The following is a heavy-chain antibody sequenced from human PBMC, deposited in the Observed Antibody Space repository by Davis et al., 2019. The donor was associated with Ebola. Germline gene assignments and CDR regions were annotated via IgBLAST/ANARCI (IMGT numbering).Heavy chain of an antibody. D-gene: IGHD5-24*01. Sequence: HSQTPSLTCDISGDSVSINSAGWNWIRQSPSRGLEWLGRTYFNSKYYSDYAVSVRGRITINADPSKNQFSLQLNSVTPEDTAVYYCARGWLRTGLDIWGQGTMVIVSS. CDR3: ARGWLRTGLDI. V-gene: IGHV6-1*01. CDR1: GDSVSINSAG. CDR2: TYFNSKYYS. J-gene: IGHJ3*02.